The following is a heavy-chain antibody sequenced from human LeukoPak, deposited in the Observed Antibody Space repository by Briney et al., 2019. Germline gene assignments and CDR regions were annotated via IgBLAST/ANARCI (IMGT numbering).Heavy chain of an antibody. V-gene: IGHV1-69*01. CDR1: GGTFSSYA. CDR2: IIPIFGTA. Sequence: SVKVSCKASGGTFSSYAISWVRQAPGQGLEWMGGIIPIFGTANYAQKFQGRVTITADESTSTAYMELSSLRSEDTAVYYCASSGAYYGSGSYQNWLDPWGQGTLVTVSS. D-gene: IGHD3-10*01. J-gene: IGHJ5*02. CDR3: ASSGAYYGSGSYQNWLDP.